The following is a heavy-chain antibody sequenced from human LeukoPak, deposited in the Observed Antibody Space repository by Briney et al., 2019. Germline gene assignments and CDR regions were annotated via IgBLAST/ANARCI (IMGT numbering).Heavy chain of an antibody. CDR3: ARGASSSWYYRSNNWFDR. J-gene: IGHJ5*02. CDR2: MYYNGST. CDR1: IGSISSGRYY. Sequence: SDTLSLTCTLSIGSISSGRYYWSWIRQHPAKGLERLGYMYYNGSTYYNPSLKSRVTISVDTSQNKFSLKLSSVTAADTAVYYWARGASSSWYYRSNNWFDRWGQGTLVTASS. V-gene: IGHV4-31*03. D-gene: IGHD6-13*01.